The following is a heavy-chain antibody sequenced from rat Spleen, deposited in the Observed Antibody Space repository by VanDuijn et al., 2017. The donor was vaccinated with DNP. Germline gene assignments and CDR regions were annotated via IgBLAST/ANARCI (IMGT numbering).Heavy chain of an antibody. Sequence: QVQLRESGPGLVQPSQTLSLTCTVSGLSLTSYHVSWVRQPPGKSLVWMGTIWAGGSINYNAAVQSRLSISRDTSKSQVFLKMNSLQTEDTAIYFCTRGGYGGYFADWGQGVMVTVSS. CDR3: TRGGYGGYFAD. CDR1: GLSLTSYH. V-gene: IGHV2-15*01. D-gene: IGHD1-11*01. J-gene: IGHJ2*01. CDR2: IWAGGSI.